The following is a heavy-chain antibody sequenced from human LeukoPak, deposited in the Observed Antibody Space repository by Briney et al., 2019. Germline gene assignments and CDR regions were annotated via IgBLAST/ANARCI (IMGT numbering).Heavy chain of an antibody. CDR2: INHRGDT. CDR3: ARGPTISETGYFDY. CDR1: GGSFSAYY. D-gene: IGHD1-1*01. J-gene: IGHJ4*03. V-gene: IGHV4-34*01. Sequence: NPWEPLSLTFAVYGGSFSAYYWSGIRQSPGKGLEWIAEINHRGDTNYNPSVKSRVSISVDTSKNQFSLKVTSLTAADTAVYYCARGPTISETGYFDYWGQGTLVTVSS.